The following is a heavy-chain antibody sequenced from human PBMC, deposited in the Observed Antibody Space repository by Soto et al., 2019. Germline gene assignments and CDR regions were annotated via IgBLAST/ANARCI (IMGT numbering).Heavy chain of an antibody. V-gene: IGHV1-58*01. D-gene: IGHD3-16*01. J-gene: IGHJ4*02. Sequence: SVKVSCKASGFTFTSSAVQWVRQARGQRLEWIGWIVVGSGNTNYAQKFQGRVTITRDMSTSTAYMELSSLRSEDTAVYYCAADLGGKLVTPPESSGLWGQGPLVTLAT. CDR3: AADLGGKLVTPPESSGL. CDR2: IVVGSGNT. CDR1: GFTFTSSA.